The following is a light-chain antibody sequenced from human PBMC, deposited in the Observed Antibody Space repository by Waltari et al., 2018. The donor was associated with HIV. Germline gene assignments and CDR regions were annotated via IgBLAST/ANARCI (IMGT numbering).Light chain of an antibody. CDR3: QQYNNWPLT. CDR2: GAS. CDR1: QSVSSN. J-gene: IGKJ4*01. Sequence: IVMTQSPATLPVSPGARATLSCRASQSVSSNLVWYQQKPGQAPRLLIYGASTRATGIPARFSGSGSGTEFTLTISSLQSEDFAVYYCQQYNNWPLTFGGGTKVEIK. V-gene: IGKV3-15*01.